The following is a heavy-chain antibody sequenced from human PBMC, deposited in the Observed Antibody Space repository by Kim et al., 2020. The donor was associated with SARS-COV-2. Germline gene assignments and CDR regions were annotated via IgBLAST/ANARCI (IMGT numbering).Heavy chain of an antibody. CDR3: ARDRGYSSSSSNYYFDY. D-gene: IGHD6-6*01. V-gene: IGHV1-69*04. J-gene: IGHJ4*02. Sequence: FEGRGTITADKSTSTAYMELSSLRSEDTAVYYCARDRGYSSSSSNYYFDYWGQGTLVTVSS.